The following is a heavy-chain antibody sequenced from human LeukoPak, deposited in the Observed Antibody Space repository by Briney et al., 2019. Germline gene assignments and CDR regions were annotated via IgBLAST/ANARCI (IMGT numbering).Heavy chain of an antibody. CDR2: IFPGDSDV. Sequence: GESLKISCQGSGYSFTSHWIGWVRQLPGKGLEWMGVIFPGDSDVAYSPSFQGQVSISADLSLNTAYLQWSVLNASDTAMYYCARVDRQWEILITSPRLGFDYWGQGTLVTVSS. CDR3: ARVDRQWEILITSPRLGFDY. J-gene: IGHJ4*02. D-gene: IGHD1-26*01. V-gene: IGHV5-51*01. CDR1: GYSFTSHW.